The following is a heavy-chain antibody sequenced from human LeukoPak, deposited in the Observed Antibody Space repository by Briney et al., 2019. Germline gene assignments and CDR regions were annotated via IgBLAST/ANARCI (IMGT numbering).Heavy chain of an antibody. D-gene: IGHD4-17*01. Sequence: GCLRLSCVASRFTFSSYSMNWVRQAPGKGLEWVSYISNSAIYYADSLKGRFTISRDNAKNSLYLQMNSLRDEDTAVYYCGIVGCSDYLYFDYWGQGPLDTVSS. CDR1: RFTFSSYS. CDR2: ISNSAI. V-gene: IGHV3-48*02. CDR3: GIVGCSDYLYFDY. J-gene: IGHJ4*02.